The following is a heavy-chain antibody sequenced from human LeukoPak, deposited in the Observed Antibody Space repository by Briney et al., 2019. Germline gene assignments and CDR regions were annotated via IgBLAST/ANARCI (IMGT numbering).Heavy chain of an antibody. V-gene: IGHV1-2*04. CDR1: GYTFTGYY. CDR2: INPNSGGT. J-gene: IGHJ3*02. Sequence: ASVKVSCKASGYTFTGYYMHWVRQAPGQGLEWMGWINPNSGGTNYAQKFQGWVTMTRDTSISTAYMELSRLRSDDTAVYYCARGPRTLVATMGMVAFDIWGQGTMVTVSS. D-gene: IGHD5-12*01. CDR3: ARGPRTLVATMGMVAFDI.